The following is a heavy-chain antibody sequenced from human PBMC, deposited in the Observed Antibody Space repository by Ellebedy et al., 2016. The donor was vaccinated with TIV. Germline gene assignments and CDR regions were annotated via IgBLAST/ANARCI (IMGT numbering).Heavy chain of an antibody. V-gene: IGHV3-30*19. J-gene: IGHJ6*02. CDR1: GMTISSYG. CDR2: IWHDGDTK. Sequence: GESLKISCAASGMTISSYGMHWVRQAPGKGLEWVAVIWHDGDTKYYAASVKGRFTISRDNSKNTLYLQMNSLRAEDTAVYCCARDGPTTIAAADYYYGMDVWGQGTTVTVSS. D-gene: IGHD6-13*01. CDR3: ARDGPTTIAAADYYYGMDV.